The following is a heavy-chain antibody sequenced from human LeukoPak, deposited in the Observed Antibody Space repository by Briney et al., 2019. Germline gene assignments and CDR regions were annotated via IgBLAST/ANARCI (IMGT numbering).Heavy chain of an antibody. J-gene: IGHJ4*02. D-gene: IGHD1-26*01. CDR3: ASSLVGAHYYFDY. Sequence: PSETLSLTCTVSGGSISSSSYYWGWIRQPPGKGLEWIGSIYYSGSTYYNPSLKSRVTISVDTSKNQFSLKLSSVTAADTAVYYCASSLVGAHYYFDYWGQGTLVTVSS. CDR1: GGSISSSSYY. CDR2: IYYSGST. V-gene: IGHV4-39*01.